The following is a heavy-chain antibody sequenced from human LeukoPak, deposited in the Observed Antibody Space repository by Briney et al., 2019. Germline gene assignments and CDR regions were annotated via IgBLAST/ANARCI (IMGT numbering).Heavy chain of an antibody. CDR2: ISCCGGST. D-gene: IGHD3-9*01. J-gene: IGHJ4*02. V-gene: IGHV3-23*01. Sequence: PGVSLTLSCAASGFTFSSYPVSWVRQAPGKGLEGVSAISCCGGSTYYADSVERGFTISREYSKNTLCLHMHSVSAEDRPVYYFTSLHNIVLTSLFTDWGQGTLVTASS. CDR1: GFTFSSYP. CDR3: TSLHNIVLTSLFTD.